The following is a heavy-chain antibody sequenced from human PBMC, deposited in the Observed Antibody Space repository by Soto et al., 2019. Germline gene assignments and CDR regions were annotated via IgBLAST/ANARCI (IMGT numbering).Heavy chain of an antibody. CDR3: ARENCSSTSCNGDFDY. V-gene: IGHV1-2*04. Sequence: ASVKVYCKASGYTFTGYYMHWVRQAPGQGLEWMGWNNPNSGGTNYAQKFQGWVTMTRDTSISTAYMELSRLRSDDTAVYYCARENCSSTSCNGDFDYWGQGTLVTVSS. D-gene: IGHD2-2*01. CDR1: GYTFTGYY. CDR2: NNPNSGGT. J-gene: IGHJ4*02.